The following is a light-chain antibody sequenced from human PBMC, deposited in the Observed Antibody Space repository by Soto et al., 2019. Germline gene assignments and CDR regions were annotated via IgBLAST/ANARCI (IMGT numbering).Light chain of an antibody. CDR3: QQYNSYWT. CDR2: KAS. V-gene: IGKV1-5*03. Sequence: DIQMTQSPSTLSASVGDRVTITCRASQSISSWLAWYQQKPGKAPKLLIYKASSLESGVPSRFSRGGSGTAFTLTISSLQPDDFAPDYCQQYNSYWTFGQGTKVEIK. CDR1: QSISSW. J-gene: IGKJ1*01.